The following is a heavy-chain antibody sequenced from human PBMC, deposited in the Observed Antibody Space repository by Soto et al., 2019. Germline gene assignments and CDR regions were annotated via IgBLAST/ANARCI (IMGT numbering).Heavy chain of an antibody. V-gene: IGHV3-30-3*01. D-gene: IGHD1-7*01. Sequence: QVQLVESGGGVVQPGRSLRLSCAASGFTFSSYAMHWVRQAPGKGLEWVAVISYDGSNKYYADSVKGRFTISRDNSKNTLYLQMNSLRAEDTAVYYCARDGNLEIWGQGTLVTVSS. CDR1: GFTFSSYA. CDR2: ISYDGSNK. CDR3: ARDGNLEI. J-gene: IGHJ4*02.